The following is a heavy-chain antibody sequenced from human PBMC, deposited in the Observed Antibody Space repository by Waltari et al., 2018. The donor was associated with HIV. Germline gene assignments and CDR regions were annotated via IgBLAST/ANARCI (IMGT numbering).Heavy chain of an antibody. V-gene: IGHV7-4-1*02. D-gene: IGHD2-8*01. CDR3: ARISMTLGRGMGV. CDR2: INTNTGNP. J-gene: IGHJ6*02. CDR1: AYTFTNSA. Sequence: QLQLVQLGSELKRPGASVTVFCQALAYTFTNSAMNWLLQAPGQGLACMGWINTNTGNPTNAQGFTGRFVFSLDTSVSTAYLQISSLKAEDTAVYYCARISMTLGRGMGVWGQGTTVTVSS.